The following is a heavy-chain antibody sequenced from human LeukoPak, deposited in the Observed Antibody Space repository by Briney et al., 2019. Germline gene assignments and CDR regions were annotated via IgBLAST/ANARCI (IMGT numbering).Heavy chain of an antibody. D-gene: IGHD3-10*01. CDR3: ARVPINYYGSGAFDY. CDR1: GGSISSYY. CDR2: IYYSGST. J-gene: IGHJ4*02. Sequence: PSETLSLTCTVSGGSISSYYWSWIRQPPGKGLEWIGYIYYSGSTNYNPSLKSRVTISVDTSKNQFSLKLSSVTAADTAVYYCARVPINYYGSGAFDYWGQGTLVTVSS. V-gene: IGHV4-59*01.